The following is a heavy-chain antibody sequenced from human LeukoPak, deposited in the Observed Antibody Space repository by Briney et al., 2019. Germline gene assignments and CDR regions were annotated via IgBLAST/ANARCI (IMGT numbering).Heavy chain of an antibody. V-gene: IGHV1-24*01. CDR3: ATGDPHVWIQTNYYYYYMDV. Sequence: ASVKVSCKVSGYTLTELSMHWVRQAPGKGLEWMGGFDPEDGETIYAQKFQGRVTMTEDTSTDTAYMELSSLRSEDTAVYYCATGDPHVWIQTNYYYYYMDVWGKGTTVTVSS. D-gene: IGHD5-18*01. J-gene: IGHJ6*03. CDR2: FDPEDGET. CDR1: GYTLTELS.